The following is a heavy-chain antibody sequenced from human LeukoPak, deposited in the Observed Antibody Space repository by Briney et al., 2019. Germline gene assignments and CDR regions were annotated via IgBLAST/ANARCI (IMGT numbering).Heavy chain of an antibody. CDR1: GFTFSSYA. D-gene: IGHD3-10*01. CDR2: ISGSGGST. CDR3: AKLMVRGVNPSGMDV. J-gene: IGHJ6*04. V-gene: IGHV3-23*01. Sequence: GGSLRLSCAASGFTFSSYAMSWVRQAPGKGLEWVSAISGSGGSTYYADSVKGRFTISRDNSKNTLYLQMNSLRAEDTAVYYCAKLMVRGVNPSGMDVWGKGTTVTVSS.